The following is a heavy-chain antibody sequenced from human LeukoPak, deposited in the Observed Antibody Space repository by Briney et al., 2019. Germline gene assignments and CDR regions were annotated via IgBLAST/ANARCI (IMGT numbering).Heavy chain of an antibody. Sequence: SETLSLTRTVAGASISSYYWSWIRQPPGKGLEWIGYIYYSGSTNYNPSLKSGVTISVDTSKHQFSLKLSSVTAADTAVYYCASSMITFGGVIVYFDYWGQGTLVTVSS. D-gene: IGHD3-16*02. CDR3: ASSMITFGGVIVYFDY. V-gene: IGHV4-59*08. J-gene: IGHJ4*02. CDR1: GASISSYY. CDR2: IYYSGST.